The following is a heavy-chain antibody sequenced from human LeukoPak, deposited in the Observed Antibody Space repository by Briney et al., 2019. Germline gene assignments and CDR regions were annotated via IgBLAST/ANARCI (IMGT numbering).Heavy chain of an antibody. Sequence: PSQTLSLTCAVSGGSISSGGYSWSWIRQPPGKGLDWIGYIYHSGSAYYNPSLKSRVTISVDRSKNQFSLKLSSVTAADTAVYFCARGKTLDYGDPPPLGYWGQGTLVTVSS. V-gene: IGHV4-30-2*01. CDR3: ARGKTLDYGDPPPLGY. CDR2: IYHSGSA. D-gene: IGHD4-17*01. CDR1: GGSISSGGYS. J-gene: IGHJ4*02.